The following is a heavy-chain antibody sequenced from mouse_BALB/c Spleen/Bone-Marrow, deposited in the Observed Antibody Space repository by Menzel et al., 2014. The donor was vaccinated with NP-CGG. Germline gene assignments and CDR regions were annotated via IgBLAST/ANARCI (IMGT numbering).Heavy chain of an antibody. V-gene: IGHV1S137*01. J-gene: IGHJ3*01. Sequence: VKLQESGAELVRPGVSVKISCKGSGYTFTDYAMHWVKQSHAKSLEWIGVISTYYGDASYNQKFKGKATMTVDKSSSTAYMELARLTSEDSAIYYCAREGGNFPLFAYWGQATLVTVSA. D-gene: IGHD2-1*01. CDR3: AREGGNFPLFAY. CDR1: GYTFTDYA. CDR2: ISTYYGDA.